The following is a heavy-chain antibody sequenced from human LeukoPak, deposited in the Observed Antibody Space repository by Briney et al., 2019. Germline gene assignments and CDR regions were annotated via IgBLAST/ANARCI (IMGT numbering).Heavy chain of an antibody. CDR1: GYTFTGYY. CDR2: LNPKRGGT. CDR3: ARDNGMSYYGGSGYFDY. V-gene: IGHV1-2*02. D-gene: IGHD1-26*01. J-gene: IGHJ4*02. Sequence: RASVKVSCKASGYTFTGYYMHWVRQAPGQGLEWMGWLNPKRGGTNYAQKFQGRVTMTRDTSITTAYMELSRLTSDDTAVYYCARDNGMSYYGGSGYFDYWGQGTLVTVSS.